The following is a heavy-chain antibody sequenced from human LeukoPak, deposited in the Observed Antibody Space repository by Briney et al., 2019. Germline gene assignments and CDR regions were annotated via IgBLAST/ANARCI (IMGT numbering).Heavy chain of an antibody. CDR3: AKDNYYDSSGSLDY. J-gene: IGHJ4*02. V-gene: IGHV3-9*01. Sequence: GGSLRLSCAASGFTFDDYAMHWVRQAPGKGLEWVSGISWNSGSIGYADSVKGRFTISRDNAKNSLYLQMNSLRAEDTALYYCAKDNYYDSSGSLDYWGQGTLVTVSP. D-gene: IGHD3-22*01. CDR2: ISWNSGSI. CDR1: GFTFDDYA.